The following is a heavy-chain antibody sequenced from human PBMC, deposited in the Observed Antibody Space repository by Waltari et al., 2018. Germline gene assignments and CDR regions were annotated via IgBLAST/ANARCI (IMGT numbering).Heavy chain of an antibody. CDR3: ACIVATITLRTSVIGV. CDR1: GGYISSSSYY. J-gene: IGHJ6*02. CDR2: INYSGST. D-gene: IGHD5-12*01. V-gene: IGHV4-39*07. Sequence: QLQMQESGPGLVKPSETLSLTCTVAGGYISSSSYYWGWIRQHPGRGLEWIGSINYSGSTYYNPTLRSRITISVDTSYSHCTLKLSSATAADPVVYYCACIVATITLRTSVIGVWGQGTTVTVSS.